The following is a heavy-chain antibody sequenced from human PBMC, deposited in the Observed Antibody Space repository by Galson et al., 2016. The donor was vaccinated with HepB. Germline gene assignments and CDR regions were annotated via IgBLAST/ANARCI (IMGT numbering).Heavy chain of an antibody. CDR1: GYSFTGQY. V-gene: IGHV1-2*02. D-gene: IGHD2-21*01. Sequence: SVKVSCKASGYSFTGQYMHWVRQAPGQGLEWMGWINPNSGDTNYAQNFQGRVTMTRDSSIGTAYMELSRLTSDDTAVYYCARVPAGRLPPMDVWGKGTTVTVSS. CDR3: ARVPAGRLPPMDV. CDR2: INPNSGDT. J-gene: IGHJ6*04.